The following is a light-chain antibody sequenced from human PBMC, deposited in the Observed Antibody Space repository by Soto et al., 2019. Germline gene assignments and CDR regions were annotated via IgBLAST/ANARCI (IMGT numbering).Light chain of an antibody. CDR1: GSNIGSHN. J-gene: IGLJ1*01. CDR2: KNY. CDR3: AAWDDSLRGHV. V-gene: IGLV1-47*01. Sequence: QSVLAQPPSESGTPGQRVTISCSGSGSNIGSHNVHWYQHLPGTAPKLLINKNYQRPSGVPDRFSASKSGTSASLAISGLRSYDEVDYYGAAWDDSLRGHVFGTGTKVPV.